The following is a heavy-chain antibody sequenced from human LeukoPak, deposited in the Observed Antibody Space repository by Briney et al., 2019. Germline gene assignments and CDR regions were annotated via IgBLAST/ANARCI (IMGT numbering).Heavy chain of an antibody. Sequence: GGSLRLSCAASGFTFSNAWMSWVRQAPGKGLEWVGRIKSKTDDGTTDYAAPVEGRFTISRDDSKNTLYLQMNSLKTEDTAVYYCTTVVVPAAPLSYYYGMDVWGKGTTVTVSS. V-gene: IGHV3-15*01. CDR1: GFTFSNAW. J-gene: IGHJ6*04. CDR2: IKSKTDDGTT. CDR3: TTVVVPAAPLSYYYGMDV. D-gene: IGHD2-2*01.